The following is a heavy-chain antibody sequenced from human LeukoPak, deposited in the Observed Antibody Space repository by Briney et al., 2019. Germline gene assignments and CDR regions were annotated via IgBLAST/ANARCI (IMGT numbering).Heavy chain of an antibody. J-gene: IGHJ4*02. CDR1: GFTFSDYY. V-gene: IGHV3-11*04. Sequence: GGSLRLSCAASGFTFSDYYMSWIRQAPGKGLEWVSYISSSGSTIYYADSVKGRFTISRDNSKSTLYLQMNSLRDDDSAAYFCARVYLERLTAGYFDHWGQGTQVTVSP. D-gene: IGHD2-8*01. CDR3: ARVYLERLTAGYFDH. CDR2: ISSSGSTI.